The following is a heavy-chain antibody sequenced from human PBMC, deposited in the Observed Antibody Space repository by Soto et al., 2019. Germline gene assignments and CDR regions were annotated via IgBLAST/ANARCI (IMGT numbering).Heavy chain of an antibody. V-gene: IGHV1-18*01. D-gene: IGHD3-9*01. CDR2: ISAYNGNT. CDR1: GYTFTSYG. J-gene: IGHJ4*02. CDR3: ARDNKDSDILTGYYRYFDY. Sequence: QVQLVQSGAEVKKPGASVKVSCKASGYTFTSYGISWVRQAPGQGLEWMGWISAYNGNTNHAQKLQGRVTMTTDTSTSTAYMELRSLRSDDTAVYYCARDNKDSDILTGYYRYFDYWGQGTLVTVSS.